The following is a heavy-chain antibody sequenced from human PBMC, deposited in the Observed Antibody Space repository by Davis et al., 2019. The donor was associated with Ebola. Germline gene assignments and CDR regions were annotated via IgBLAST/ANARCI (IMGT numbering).Heavy chain of an antibody. Sequence: GGSLRLSCAASGFTFSSYSMNWVRQAPGKGLEWVSYISSSSSTIYYADSVKGRFTISRDNAKNSLYMQMNSLRDEDTAVYYCARGAPFWAEYSGYEGDYYYGMDVWGQGTTVTVSS. V-gene: IGHV3-48*02. D-gene: IGHD5-12*01. CDR1: GFTFSSYS. J-gene: IGHJ6*02. CDR3: ARGAPFWAEYSGYEGDYYYGMDV. CDR2: ISSSSSTI.